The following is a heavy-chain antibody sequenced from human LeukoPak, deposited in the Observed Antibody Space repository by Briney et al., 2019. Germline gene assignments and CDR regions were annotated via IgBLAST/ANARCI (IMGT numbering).Heavy chain of an antibody. J-gene: IGHJ4*02. V-gene: IGHV3-30*18. CDR1: GFTFSNYG. CDR3: AKDNVAAAGRYFDY. Sequence: GRSLRLSCAASGFTFSNYGMHWVRQAPGKGLEWVALISYDGSNKYFADSVKGRFTISRDNSKNTLYLQMHSLRAEDTAVYYCAKDNVAAAGRYFDYWGQGTLVTVSS. CDR2: ISYDGSNK. D-gene: IGHD6-13*01.